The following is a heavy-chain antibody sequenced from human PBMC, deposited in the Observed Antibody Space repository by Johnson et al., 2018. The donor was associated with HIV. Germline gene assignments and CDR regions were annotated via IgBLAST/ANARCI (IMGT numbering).Heavy chain of an antibody. Sequence: QVQLVESGGGVVQPGRSLRVSCVASGFTFNSYAMHWVRQAPGKGLEWVAVISYDESNKYYADSVKGRFTISRDNSKNTLYLQMNSLRAEDTAVYYCACADIGGNPDAFDIWGQGTLVTVSS. CDR2: ISYDESNK. D-gene: IGHD4-23*01. J-gene: IGHJ3*02. CDR1: GFTFNSYA. CDR3: ACADIGGNPDAFDI. V-gene: IGHV3-30-3*01.